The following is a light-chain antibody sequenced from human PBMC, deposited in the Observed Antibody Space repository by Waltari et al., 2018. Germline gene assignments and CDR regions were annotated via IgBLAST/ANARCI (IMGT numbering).Light chain of an antibody. CDR3: CSFTSSSTWV. CDR2: DVS. CDR1: STYLGGYNY. Sequence: QSALTQPASVSGSPGQPITISCNGTSTYLGGYNYVYWYQQRPGKAPKLIIFDVSRRPSGISNRFSGSKFGNTASLTISGLQPEDEADYYCCSFTSSSTWVFGGGTKLTVL. J-gene: IGLJ3*02. V-gene: IGLV2-14*01.